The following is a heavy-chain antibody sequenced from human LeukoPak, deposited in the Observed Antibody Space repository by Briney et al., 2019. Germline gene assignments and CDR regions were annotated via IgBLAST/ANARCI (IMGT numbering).Heavy chain of an antibody. CDR2: IYHGGST. V-gene: IGHV4-39*07. Sequence: SETLSLTCTVSGGSIRTSNYYWGWIRQPPGKGLELIGNIYHGGSTYYTPSLRSRVTMSVDTSKNQFSLKLNSVTAADTAVYYCARTPPGPDYRCWGQGILVTVSS. D-gene: IGHD1-14*01. J-gene: IGHJ4*02. CDR1: GGSIRTSNYY. CDR3: ARTPPGPDYRC.